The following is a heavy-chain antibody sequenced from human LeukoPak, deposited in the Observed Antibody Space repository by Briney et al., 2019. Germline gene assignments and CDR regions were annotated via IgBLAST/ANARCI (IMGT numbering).Heavy chain of an antibody. CDR2: INPNSGGT. J-gene: IGHJ4*02. CDR3: ARAYSGYDLGGAKGY. CDR1: GYTFTGYY. Sequence: ASVKVSCKASGYTFTGYYMHWVRQAPGPGLEWMGWINPNSGGTNYAQKLQGRVTMTRDTSISTAYMELSRLRSDDTAVYYCARAYSGYDLGGAKGYWGQGTLVTVSS. V-gene: IGHV1-2*02. D-gene: IGHD5-12*01.